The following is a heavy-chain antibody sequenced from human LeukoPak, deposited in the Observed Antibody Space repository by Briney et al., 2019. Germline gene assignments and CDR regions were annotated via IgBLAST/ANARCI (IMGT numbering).Heavy chain of an antibody. CDR3: ARGLPYYDFWSGYPYYFDY. D-gene: IGHD3-3*01. Sequence: ASVKVSCKASGYTFTGYYMHWVRQAPGQGLEWMGWINPNSGGTNYAQKFQGRVTMTRDTSISTANMELSRLRSDDTAVYYCARGLPYYDFWSGYPYYFDYWGQGTLVTVSS. V-gene: IGHV1-2*02. J-gene: IGHJ4*02. CDR1: GYTFTGYY. CDR2: INPNSGGT.